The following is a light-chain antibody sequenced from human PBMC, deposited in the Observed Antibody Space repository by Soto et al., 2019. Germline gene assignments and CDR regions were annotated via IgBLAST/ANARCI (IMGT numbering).Light chain of an antibody. CDR2: EGN. CDR3: CSYAGTNTIV. Sequence: QSALTQPASVSGSPGQSITISCTGTSSDVGSYNLVSWYQQHPGKAPKLMIYEGNKRPSGVSNRFSGSKSANTASLTISGLQTADEADHYCCSYAGTNTIVFGTGTKLTVL. V-gene: IGLV2-23*01. CDR1: SSDVGSYNL. J-gene: IGLJ1*01.